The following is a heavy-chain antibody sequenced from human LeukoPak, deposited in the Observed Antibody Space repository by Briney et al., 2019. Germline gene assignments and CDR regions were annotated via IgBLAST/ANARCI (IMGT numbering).Heavy chain of an antibody. D-gene: IGHD3-10*01. V-gene: IGHV3-15*01. CDR3: TTAGDGSGYYYYYMDV. J-gene: IGHJ6*03. CDR1: GFTFSNAW. Sequence: GGSLRLSCTASGFTFSNAWMSWVRQAPGKGLEWVGRIKSKTDGGTTDYAAPVKGRFTISRDDSKNTLYLQMNSLKTEDTAVYYCTTAGDGSGYYYYYMDVWGKGTTVTVSS. CDR2: IKSKTDGGTT.